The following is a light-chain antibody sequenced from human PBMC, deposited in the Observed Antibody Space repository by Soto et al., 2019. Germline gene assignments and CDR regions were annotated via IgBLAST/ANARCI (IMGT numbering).Light chain of an antibody. V-gene: IGKV1-5*03. CDR2: KPS. J-gene: IGKJ1*01. CDR1: KSIVGW. CDR3: QQYNGYGSWT. Sequence: DIQMTQSPSNLSASVRDRDTITCRASKSIVGWLAWYQQKPGKSPKLLIYKPSILESGVPSRFGGSASGTEFTLTISSLQPDDFATYYCQQYNGYGSWTFGQGTRWIS.